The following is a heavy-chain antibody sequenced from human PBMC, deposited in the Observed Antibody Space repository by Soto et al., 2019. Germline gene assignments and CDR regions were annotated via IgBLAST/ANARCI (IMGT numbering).Heavy chain of an antibody. CDR3: ARVTRFPDAFDI. V-gene: IGHV4-34*01. J-gene: IGHJ3*02. CDR1: GGSFGTSY. CDR2: INHNGDS. Sequence: QVHLQQWGAGLLKPSETLSLTCGVYGGSFGTSYWAWIRQSQEKGLEWIGEINHNGDSNYNPSLKMQVTISLDMSENQFSLKLTPVAAADTAVYYCARVTRFPDAFDIWGQGTPVIVSS.